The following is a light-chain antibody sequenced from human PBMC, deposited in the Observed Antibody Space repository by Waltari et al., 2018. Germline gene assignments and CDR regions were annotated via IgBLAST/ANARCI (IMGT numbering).Light chain of an antibody. Sequence: QSALTQPPSASGSPGQSVTISCTGSSSDVGPYNFVAWYQQHPGKAPKRMIYEVTKRPSGVPDRFSGAKSGNTASLSVSGLQAEDEADYYCTSYAGSDKLLFGGGTKLTVL. CDR2: EVT. J-gene: IGLJ3*02. CDR3: TSYAGSDKLL. V-gene: IGLV2-8*01. CDR1: SSDVGPYNF.